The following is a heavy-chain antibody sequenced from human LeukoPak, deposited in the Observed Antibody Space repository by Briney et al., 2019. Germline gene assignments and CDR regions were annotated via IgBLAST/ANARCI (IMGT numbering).Heavy chain of an antibody. CDR2: INPGGDNT. D-gene: IGHD2-2*01. CDR1: GYTFTNYY. J-gene: IGHJ4*02. Sequence: ASVKVSCKASGYTFTNYYIHWVRQAPGQGLEGMGLINPGGDNTDYAQNFQGRVTMTRDTSTSTVYMGLSSLRSEDTAVYYCARGSPAESSAYYFDLWGQGTLVTVSS. CDR3: ARGSPAESSAYYFDL. V-gene: IGHV1-46*01.